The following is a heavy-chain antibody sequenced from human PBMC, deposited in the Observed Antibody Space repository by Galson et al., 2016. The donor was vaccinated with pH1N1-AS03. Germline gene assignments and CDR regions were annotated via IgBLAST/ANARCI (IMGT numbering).Heavy chain of an antibody. Sequence: SLRLSCAASGFTFSAYSMNWVRQAPGKGLEWLSCISSSSSSIYYAASVKGRFTISRGNANNSLFLLMNSLRAEDTAVYFCAREDFWDGFDIWGHGTTVSVSS. V-gene: IGHV3-48*01. CDR2: ISSSSSSI. J-gene: IGHJ3*02. CDR1: GFTFSAYS. D-gene: IGHD3-3*01. CDR3: AREDFWDGFDI.